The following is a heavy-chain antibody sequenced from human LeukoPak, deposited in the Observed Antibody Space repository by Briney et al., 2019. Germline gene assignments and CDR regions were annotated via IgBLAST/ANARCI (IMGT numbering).Heavy chain of an antibody. CDR2: INSDGNIT. J-gene: IGHJ3*02. D-gene: IGHD5-12*01. CDR3: ARGSGYAVFDI. V-gene: IGHV3-74*01. CDR1: GFTFSSYW. Sequence: GGSLRLSCAASGFTFSSYWMHWVRQAPGKGLVWVSRINSDGNITSYADSVKGRFTISRDNAKNTLYLLMNSLRAEDTAVYYCARGSGYAVFDIWGQGTMVTSL.